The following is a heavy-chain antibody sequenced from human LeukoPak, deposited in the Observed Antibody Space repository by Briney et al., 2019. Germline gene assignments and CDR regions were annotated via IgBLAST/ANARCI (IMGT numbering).Heavy chain of an antibody. CDR1: GFTFSSYS. J-gene: IGHJ4*02. CDR2: ISSSSSYI. V-gene: IGHV3-21*01. Sequence: PGGSLRLSCAASGFTFSSYSMNWVRQAPGKGLEWVSSISSSSSYIYYADSVKGRFTISRDNAKNSLYLQMNSLRAEDTAVYYCAREGESSQPFDYWGQGTLVTVSS. D-gene: IGHD6-19*01. CDR3: AREGESSQPFDY.